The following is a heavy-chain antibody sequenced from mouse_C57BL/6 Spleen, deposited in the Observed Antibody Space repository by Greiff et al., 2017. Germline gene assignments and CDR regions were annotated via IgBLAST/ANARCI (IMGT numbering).Heavy chain of an antibody. CDR2: IRNKANGYTT. D-gene: IGHD4-1*01. J-gene: IGHJ4*01. CDR1: GFTFTDYY. CDR3: ARYAWDLCAKDY. V-gene: IGHV7-3*01. Sequence: EVKLLESGGGLVQPGGSLSLSCAASGFTFTDYYMSWVRQPPGKALEWLGFIRNKANGYTTEYSASVKGRFTISRDNSQSILYLQMNALRAEDSATYYCARYAWDLCAKDYWGKGTTVTVAT.